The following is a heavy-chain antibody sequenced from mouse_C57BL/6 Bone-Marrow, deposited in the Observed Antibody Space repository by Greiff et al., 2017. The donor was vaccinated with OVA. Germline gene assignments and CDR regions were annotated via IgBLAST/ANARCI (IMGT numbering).Heavy chain of an antibody. CDR3: ACSTTVVPSDY. V-gene: IGHV1-22*01. Sequence: EVQLQQPGPELVKPGASVKMSCKASGYTFTNYYMHWVKQSPGQSLEWIGYINPNNGGTSYNQKFKGKATLTVNKSSSTAYMELRSLTSEDSAVYYCACSTTVVPSDYWGQGTTLTVSS. CDR2: INPNNGGT. D-gene: IGHD1-1*01. CDR1: GYTFTNYY. J-gene: IGHJ2*01.